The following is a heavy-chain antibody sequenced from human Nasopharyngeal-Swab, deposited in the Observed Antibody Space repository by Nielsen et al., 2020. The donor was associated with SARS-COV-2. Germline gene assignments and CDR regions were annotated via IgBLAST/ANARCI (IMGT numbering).Heavy chain of an antibody. Sequence: GESLKISCATSGFTFSPYTMTWVRQAPGKGLQWISYITSGNSVQYADSVRGGFTNSRDNAKNTLYLQMNSLRAEDTAVYYCARDFDKTGDWGQGTLVTVSS. J-gene: IGHJ4*02. V-gene: IGHV3-48*04. D-gene: IGHD7-27*01. CDR1: GFTFSPYT. CDR3: ARDFDKTGD. CDR2: ITSGNSV.